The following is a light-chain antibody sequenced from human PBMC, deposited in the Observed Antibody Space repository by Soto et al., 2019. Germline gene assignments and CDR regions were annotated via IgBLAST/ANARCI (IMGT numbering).Light chain of an antibody. J-gene: IGKJ4*01. CDR2: AAS. Sequence: DIQMTQSPSSLSASVGDEVTITCRASQTIMTYLNWYQLKPGKPPRLLIYAASSLQSGVPSRFSGSGSGTDFTFTISSLQPEDIATYYCQQYDNLPQVFGGGTKVDIK. CDR3: QQYDNLPQV. CDR1: QTIMTY. V-gene: IGKV1-33*01.